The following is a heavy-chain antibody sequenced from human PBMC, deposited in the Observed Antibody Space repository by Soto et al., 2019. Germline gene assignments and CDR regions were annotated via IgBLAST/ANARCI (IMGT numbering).Heavy chain of an antibody. Sequence: SETLSLTCTVSGGSGSRCSYYWGWVRQPPGKGLEWIGSVYYSGSTYYNPSLESRVTISVDKSKNQFSLKLMSLSAADTAVYYCGRLEGLATISYYFDYWGQGALVTVSS. CDR2: VYYSGST. D-gene: IGHD3-9*01. CDR1: GGSGSRCSYY. J-gene: IGHJ4*02. CDR3: GRLEGLATISYYFDY. V-gene: IGHV4-39*01.